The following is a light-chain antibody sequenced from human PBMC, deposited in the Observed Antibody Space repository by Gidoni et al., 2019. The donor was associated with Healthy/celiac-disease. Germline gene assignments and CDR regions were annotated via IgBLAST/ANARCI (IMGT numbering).Light chain of an antibody. V-gene: IGKV1-39*01. CDR3: QQGYSTPH. CDR1: QSISSY. Sequence: DIQMTQSPSSLSASVGDRVTITCRASQSISSYLYWYQQKPGKAPKLLIYAASSLQSGVQTRFGGSGATTDFTLTISRLQPEDVVTYYCQQGYSTPHFGQGTKLEIK. CDR2: AAS. J-gene: IGKJ2*01.